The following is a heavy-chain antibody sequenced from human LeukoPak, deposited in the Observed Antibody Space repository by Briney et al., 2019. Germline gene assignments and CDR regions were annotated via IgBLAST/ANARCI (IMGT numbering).Heavy chain of an antibody. CDR3: ASIHSSGWYSENDY. D-gene: IGHD6-19*01. J-gene: IGHJ4*02. CDR1: GGSISSDNW. Sequence: SETLSLTCAVSGGSISSDNWWSWVRQPPGKGLEWIGEIYHSGSTNYNPSLKSRVTISVDKSKNQFSLKLSSVTAADTAVYYCASIHSSGWYSENDYWGQGTLVTVSS. CDR2: IYHSGST. V-gene: IGHV4-4*02.